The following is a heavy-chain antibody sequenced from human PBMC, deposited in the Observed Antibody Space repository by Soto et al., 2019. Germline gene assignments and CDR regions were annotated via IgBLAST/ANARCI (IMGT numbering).Heavy chain of an antibody. CDR1: GFTFSDSY. CDR2: ISSSLSTR. Sequence: QVQLVESGGGLVKPGGSLRLSCAASGFTFSDSYMSWIRQAPGKGLEWVSYISSSLSTRYYADSVKGRFTISRDNAKNSVYLQMNSLRAEDTAVYYCAKARGSYLENYFDHWGQGTLVTVSS. V-gene: IGHV3-11*01. J-gene: IGHJ4*02. D-gene: IGHD1-26*01. CDR3: AKARGSYLENYFDH.